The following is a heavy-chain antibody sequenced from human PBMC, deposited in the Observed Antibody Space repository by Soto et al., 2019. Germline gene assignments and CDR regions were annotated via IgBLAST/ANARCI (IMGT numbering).Heavy chain of an antibody. CDR1: GFTFSSYE. Sequence: PGGSLRLSCAASGFTFSSYEMNWVRQAPGKGLEWVSYISSSGSTIYYADSVKGRFTISRDNAKNSLYLQMNSLRAEDTAVYYCARDSYSYYYYGMDAWGKSTTVTVSS. D-gene: IGHD1-26*01. J-gene: IGHJ6*04. CDR3: ARDSYSYYYYGMDA. V-gene: IGHV3-48*03. CDR2: ISSSGSTI.